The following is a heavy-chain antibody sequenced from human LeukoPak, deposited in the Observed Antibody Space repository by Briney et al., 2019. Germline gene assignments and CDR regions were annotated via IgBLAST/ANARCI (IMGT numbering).Heavy chain of an antibody. CDR1: GGSISSYY. CDR2: ICSSGNP. Sequence: PSETLSLTCTVSGGSISSYYWSWIRQPPGKGLEWIGSICSSGNPYYNPSLKSRLTISVGTSKNQFSLRLSSVTAADTAVYYCARQPEGGSYIGAFDIWGQGTMVTVSS. D-gene: IGHD1-26*01. CDR3: ARQPEGGSYIGAFDI. V-gene: IGHV4-59*05. J-gene: IGHJ3*02.